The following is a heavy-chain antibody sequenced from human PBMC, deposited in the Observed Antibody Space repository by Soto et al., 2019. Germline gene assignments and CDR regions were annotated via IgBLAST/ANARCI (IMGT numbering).Heavy chain of an antibody. CDR3: APHVHCSGGSCHYDAFDI. D-gene: IGHD2-15*01. Sequence: EVQLLESGGGLVQPGESLRLSCAVSGFIFGNYMMTWVRQAPGKGLEWVSTIRDAGESTYYADSVKGRFTISRDNSKNTLYLQMDSLGVEDTAVYYCAPHVHCSGGSCHYDAFDIRGQGTMVTVSS. CDR1: GFIFGNYM. V-gene: IGHV3-23*01. CDR2: IRDAGEST. J-gene: IGHJ3*02.